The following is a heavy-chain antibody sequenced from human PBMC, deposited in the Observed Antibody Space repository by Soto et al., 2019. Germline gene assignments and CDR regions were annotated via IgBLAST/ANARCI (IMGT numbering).Heavy chain of an antibody. V-gene: IGHV3-23*01. Sequence: GGSLRLSCAASGFTFSSYAMSWVRQAPGKGLEWVSAISGSGGSTYYADSVKGRFTISRDNSKNTLYLQMNSLRAEDTAVYYCASLTGTTVIGNWFDPWGQGTLVTVSS. CDR1: GFTFSSYA. CDR3: ASLTGTTVIGNWFDP. CDR2: ISGSGGST. J-gene: IGHJ5*02. D-gene: IGHD1-7*01.